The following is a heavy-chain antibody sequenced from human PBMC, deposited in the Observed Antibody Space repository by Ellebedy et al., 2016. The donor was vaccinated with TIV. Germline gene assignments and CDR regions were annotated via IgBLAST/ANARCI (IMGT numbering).Heavy chain of an antibody. CDR2: TNERQNA. Sequence: MPSETLSLTCSVSGASLRGNTYFWGWIRQSPGKGLEWIGSTNERQNAHYNPSLRGRVNISADTSKGQISLRLASMTAADTAIYYCARAPDIGTGAPDSDTGFSWFDPWGRGIPVVVSS. CDR1: GASLRGNTYF. CDR3: ARAPDIGTGAPDSDTGFSWFDP. D-gene: IGHD7-27*01. J-gene: IGHJ5*02. V-gene: IGHV4-39*07.